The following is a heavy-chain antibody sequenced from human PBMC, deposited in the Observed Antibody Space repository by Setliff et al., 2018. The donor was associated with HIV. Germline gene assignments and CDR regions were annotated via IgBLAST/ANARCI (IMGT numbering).Heavy chain of an antibody. CDR3: ARDPLQLEQLGWFDP. J-gene: IGHJ5*02. CDR2: ISGTT. V-gene: IGHV3-15*01. Sequence: GGSLRLSCAASGFTFSSAWMIWVRQAPGKGLDWVGLISGTTDYAAPVKGRFTISRDDSRNTLFLQMNSLRAEDTAVYYCARDPLQLEQLGWFDPWGQGALVTVSS. CDR1: GFTFSSAW. D-gene: IGHD1-1*01.